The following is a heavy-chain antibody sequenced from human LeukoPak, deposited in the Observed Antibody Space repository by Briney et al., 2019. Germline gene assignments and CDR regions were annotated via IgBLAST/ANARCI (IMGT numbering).Heavy chain of an antibody. V-gene: IGHV3-33*01. Sequence: PGGSLRLSCAASGFTFSTYGMHWVRQAPGKGLEWVAVIWYDGSNDRYADSVKGRFTISRDNSKSTLYLQMNSLRAEDTAVYYCARFGSSTWYKGAFDIWGQGTMVTVAS. J-gene: IGHJ3*02. D-gene: IGHD6-13*01. CDR3: ARFGSSTWYKGAFDI. CDR1: GFTFSTYG. CDR2: IWYDGSND.